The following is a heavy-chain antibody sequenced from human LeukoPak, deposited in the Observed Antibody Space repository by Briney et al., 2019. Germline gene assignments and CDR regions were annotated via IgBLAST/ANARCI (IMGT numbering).Heavy chain of an antibody. CDR3: ARGRYDYVWGSYPNWFDP. CDR1: GGSISSGSYY. D-gene: IGHD3-16*02. J-gene: IGHJ5*02. V-gene: IGHV4-61*02. Sequence: SQTLSLTCTVSGGSISSGSYYWSWIRQPAGKGLGWIGRIYTSGSTNYNPSLKSRVTISVDTSKNQFSLKLSSVTAADAAVYYCARGRYDYVWGSYPNWFDPWGQGTLVTVSS. CDR2: IYTSGST.